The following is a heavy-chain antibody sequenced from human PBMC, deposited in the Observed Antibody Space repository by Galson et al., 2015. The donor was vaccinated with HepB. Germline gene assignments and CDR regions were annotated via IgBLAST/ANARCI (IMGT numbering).Heavy chain of an antibody. CDR3: ITNCSSISCLSADYYYYMDV. J-gene: IGHJ6*03. CDR1: GFTFTNAW. V-gene: IGHV3-15*01. CDR2: IKSKTDGGTT. Sequence: LRLSCAASGFTFTNAWMSWVRQAPGEGLEWVGRIKSKTDGGTTDYAAPVKGRFTITRDDSKNTLFLEMNSLKTEDTAVYYCITNCSSISCLSADYYYYMDVWGKGTTVTVSS. D-gene: IGHD2-2*01.